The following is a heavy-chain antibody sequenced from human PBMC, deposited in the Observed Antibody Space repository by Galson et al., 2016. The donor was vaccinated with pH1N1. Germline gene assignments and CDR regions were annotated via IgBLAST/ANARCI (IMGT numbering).Heavy chain of an antibody. V-gene: IGHV4-4*07. CDR1: GGSLTTYY. J-gene: IGHJ5*01. CDR3: ARVLQYGHPHQLDS. CDR2: IFSSAAT. Sequence: SETLSLTCSVSGGSLTTYYWTWIRQPAGKGLEWIGRIFSSAATNYSPALKSRVTMSVDTFKNHFSLKLKSVTAADAAVYYCARVLQYGHPHQLDSWGQGTLVTVSS. D-gene: IGHD4-17*01.